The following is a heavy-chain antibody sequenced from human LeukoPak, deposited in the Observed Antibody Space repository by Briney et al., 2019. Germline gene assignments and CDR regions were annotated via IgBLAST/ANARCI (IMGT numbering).Heavy chain of an antibody. CDR2: INHSGST. CDR3: ARGDPGCSSTSCYTPGLERYVDMDV. V-gene: IGHV4-34*01. D-gene: IGHD2-2*02. J-gene: IGHJ6*03. Sequence: SETLSLPCAVYGGSFSGYYWSWIRQPPGKGLEWIGEINHSGSTNYNPSLKSRVTISVDTSKNQFSLKLSSVTAADTAVYYCARGDPGCSSTSCYTPGLERYVDMDVWGKGTTVTVSS. CDR1: GGSFSGYY.